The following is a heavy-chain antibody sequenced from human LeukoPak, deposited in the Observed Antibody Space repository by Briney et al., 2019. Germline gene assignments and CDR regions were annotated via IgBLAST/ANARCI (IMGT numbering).Heavy chain of an antibody. CDR1: GGSINNYY. Sequence: SETLSLTCTVSGGSINNYYWSWIRQPPGKGLEWIGEINHSGSTNYNPSLKSRVTISVDTSKNQFSLKLSSVTAADTAVYYCARGRLRMNDYWGQGTLVTVSS. CDR2: INHSGST. J-gene: IGHJ4*02. V-gene: IGHV4-34*01. D-gene: IGHD4-17*01. CDR3: ARGRLRMNDY.